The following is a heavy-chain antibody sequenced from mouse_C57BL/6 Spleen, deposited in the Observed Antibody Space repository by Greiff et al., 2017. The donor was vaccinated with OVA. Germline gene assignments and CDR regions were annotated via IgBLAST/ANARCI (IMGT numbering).Heavy chain of an antibody. CDR2: ISSGGDYI. J-gene: IGHJ1*03. V-gene: IGHV5-9-1*02. CDR3: TRGGGNYLYWYFDV. D-gene: IGHD2-1*01. CDR1: GFTFSSYA. Sequence: EVQRVESGEGLVKPGGSLKLSCAASGFTFSSYAMSWVRQTPEKRLEWVAYISSGGDYIYYADTVKGRFTISRDNARNTLYLQMSSLKSEDTAMYYCTRGGGNYLYWYFDVWGTGTTVTVSS.